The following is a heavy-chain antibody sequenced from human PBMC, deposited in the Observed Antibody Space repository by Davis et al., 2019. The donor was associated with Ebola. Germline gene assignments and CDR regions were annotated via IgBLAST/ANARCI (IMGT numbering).Heavy chain of an antibody. V-gene: IGHV1-18*01. CDR1: GYTFTSYG. D-gene: IGHD2/OR15-2a*01. J-gene: IGHJ2*01. CDR3: ARDFLWSKRRGYFDL. CDR2: ISAYNGNT. Sequence: AASVKVSCKASGYTFTSYGISWVRQAPGQGLEWMGWISAYNGNTNCARKLQGRVTMTTDTSTSTAYMELRSLRSDDTAVYYCARDFLWSKRRGYFDLWGRGTLVTVSS.